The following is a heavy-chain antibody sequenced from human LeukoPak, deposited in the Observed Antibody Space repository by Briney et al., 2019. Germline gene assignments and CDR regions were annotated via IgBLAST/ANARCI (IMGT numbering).Heavy chain of an antibody. D-gene: IGHD6-13*01. Sequence: GGSLRLSCAASGFTFSSYALNWVRQAPGKGLEWVSSISGSGGSTYYADSVKGRFTTSRDNSKNTLYLQMNSLRAEDTAVYYCAKDLWGIAVAGTIDYWGQGTLVTVSS. CDR2: ISGSGGST. J-gene: IGHJ4*02. CDR1: GFTFSSYA. CDR3: AKDLWGIAVAGTIDY. V-gene: IGHV3-23*01.